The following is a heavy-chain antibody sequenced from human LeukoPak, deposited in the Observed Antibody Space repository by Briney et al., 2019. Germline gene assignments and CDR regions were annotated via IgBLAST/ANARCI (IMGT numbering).Heavy chain of an antibody. V-gene: IGHV3-7*05. D-gene: IGHD1-26*01. CDR2: IKEDGSEK. Sequence: RGSLRLSCAASGFTFSSYAMSWVRQTPGKGLEWVANIKEDGSEKYYVDSLKGRFNISRDNAKNSLYLQMSSLRAEDTAVYYCARDGGGYPHWGQGTLVTVSS. J-gene: IGHJ4*02. CDR3: ARDGGGYPH. CDR1: GFTFSSYA.